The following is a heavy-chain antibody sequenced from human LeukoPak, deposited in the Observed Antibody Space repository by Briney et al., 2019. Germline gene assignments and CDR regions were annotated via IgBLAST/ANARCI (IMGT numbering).Heavy chain of an antibody. CDR1: GFTFISYA. D-gene: IGHD2-15*01. CDR3: AREEGSAYYFDY. Sequence: GGSLRLSCAASGFTFISYAMHWVRQAPGKGLERVAVISYDGSNKYYADSVKGRFTISRDNSKNTLYLQMNSLRAEDTAVYYCAREEGSAYYFDYWGQGTLVTVSS. J-gene: IGHJ4*02. V-gene: IGHV3-30*04. CDR2: ISYDGSNK.